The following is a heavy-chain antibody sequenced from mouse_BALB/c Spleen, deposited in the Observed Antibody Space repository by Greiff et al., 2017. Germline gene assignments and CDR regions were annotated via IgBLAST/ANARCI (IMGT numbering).Heavy chain of an antibody. V-gene: IGHV3-2*02. Sequence: DVQLQESGPGLVKPSQSLSLTCTVTGYSITSDYAWNWIRQFPGNKLEWMGYISYSGSTSYNPSLKSRISITRDTSKNQFFLQLNSVTTEDTATYYCARRIYDGYYAYFDYWGQGTTLTVSS. D-gene: IGHD2-3*01. CDR3: ARRIYDGYYAYFDY. CDR2: ISYSGST. CDR1: GYSITSDYA. J-gene: IGHJ2*01.